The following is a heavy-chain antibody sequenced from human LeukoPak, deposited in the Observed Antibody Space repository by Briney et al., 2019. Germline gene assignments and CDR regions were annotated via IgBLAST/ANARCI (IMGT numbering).Heavy chain of an antibody. V-gene: IGHV1-69*13. Sequence: SVKVSCKASGGIFTSHGISWVRQAPGQGLEWMGGIIPFFGTTNYAQKFQGRVTMTADESTSTAYMELTSLRSDDTAVYYCARDTVDTTTIPPLDYWGQGTLVTVSS. J-gene: IGHJ4*02. D-gene: IGHD5-18*01. CDR2: IIPFFGTT. CDR3: ARDTVDTTTIPPLDY. CDR1: GGIFTSHG.